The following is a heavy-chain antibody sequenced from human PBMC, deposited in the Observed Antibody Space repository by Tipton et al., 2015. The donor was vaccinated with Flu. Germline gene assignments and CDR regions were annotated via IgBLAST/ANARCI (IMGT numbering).Heavy chain of an antibody. CDR1: GFTFSSYE. V-gene: IGHV3-48*03. Sequence: SLRLSCEASGFTFSSYEMNGVRQASGKGLEWVSYISSGGNTISYADSVRGRFTISRDNTQKSLYLQLNSLRAEDTAIYYCATLTGDDYWGQGILVTVSS. CDR3: ATLTGDDY. CDR2: ISSGGNTI. D-gene: IGHD7-27*01. J-gene: IGHJ4*02.